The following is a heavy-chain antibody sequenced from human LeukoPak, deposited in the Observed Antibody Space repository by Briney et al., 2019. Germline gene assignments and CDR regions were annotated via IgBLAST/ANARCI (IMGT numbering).Heavy chain of an antibody. J-gene: IGHJ4*02. V-gene: IGHV1-69*05. D-gene: IGHD2-15*01. CDR1: GGTFSSYA. Sequence: SVKVSCKASGGTFSSYAISWVRQAPGQGLEWMGRIIPIFGTANYAQKFQGRVTITTDESTSTAYMEPSSLRSEDTAVYYCARGKGYCSGGSCYRPYYFDYWGQGTLVTVSS. CDR3: ARGKGYCSGGSCYRPYYFDY. CDR2: IIPIFGTA.